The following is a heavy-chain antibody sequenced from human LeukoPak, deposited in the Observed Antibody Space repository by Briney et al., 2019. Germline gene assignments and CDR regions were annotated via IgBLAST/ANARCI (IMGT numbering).Heavy chain of an antibody. CDR1: GFTFRSYS. V-gene: IGHV4-34*01. CDR2: INHSGST. D-gene: IGHD3-22*01. Sequence: KPGGSLRLSCAASGFTFRSYSMNWVRQAPGKGLEWIGEINHSGSTNYNPSLKSRVTISVDTSKNQFSLKLSSVTAADTAVYYCARDPHSSGYYYPRLGYYYGMDVWGQGTTVTVSS. CDR3: ARDPHSSGYYYPRLGYYYGMDV. J-gene: IGHJ6*02.